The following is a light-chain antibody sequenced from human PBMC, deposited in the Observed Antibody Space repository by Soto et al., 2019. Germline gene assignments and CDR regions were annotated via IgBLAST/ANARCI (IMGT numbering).Light chain of an antibody. V-gene: IGLV2-14*01. CDR1: SRDVGGYNY. CDR3: SSYTGSSTLL. J-gene: IGLJ2*01. CDR2: EVS. Sequence: QSALTQPASVSGSPGQSITISCTGTSRDVGGYNYVSWYHQHPGKAPKLMIYEVSNRPSGVSNRFSGSKSGKTASLTISGLQAEDEGDYYCSSYTGSSTLLFGGGTKRTVL.